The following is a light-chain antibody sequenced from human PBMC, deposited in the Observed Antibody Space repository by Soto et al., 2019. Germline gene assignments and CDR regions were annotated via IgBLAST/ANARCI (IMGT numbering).Light chain of an antibody. CDR3: QQSYSTPIT. CDR2: ATS. J-gene: IGKJ5*01. V-gene: IGKV1-39*01. Sequence: IQMTQSPSSLSASVGDRVNITCRASQTVSSYLNWYQQKPGTVPKLLIYATSSLQSGVPSRFTGSGSGTHFTLSISGLQPADFATYYCQQSYSTPITFGQGTRLEIK. CDR1: QTVSSY.